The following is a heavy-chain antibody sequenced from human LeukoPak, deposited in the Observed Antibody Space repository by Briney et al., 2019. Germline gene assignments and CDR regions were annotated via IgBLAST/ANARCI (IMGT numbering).Heavy chain of an antibody. Sequence: SETLSLTCAVSGGSISSGGYSWSWIRQPPGKGLEWIGYIYHSGSTYYNPSLKSRVTISVDTSKNQFSLKLSSVTAADTAVYYCARSLYCGGDCYSDCFDYWGQGTLVTVSS. D-gene: IGHD2-21*02. J-gene: IGHJ4*02. CDR3: ARSLYCGGDCYSDCFDY. CDR2: IYHSGST. CDR1: GGSISSGGYS. V-gene: IGHV4-30-2*01.